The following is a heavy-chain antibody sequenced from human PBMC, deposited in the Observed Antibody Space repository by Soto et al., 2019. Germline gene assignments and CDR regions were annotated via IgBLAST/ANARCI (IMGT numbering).Heavy chain of an antibody. CDR2: IYHSRTT. D-gene: IGHD5-12*01. V-gene: IGHV4-38-2*01. CDR3: ARGRSGYTPFDD. Sequence: QVQLQESGPGLVKPSETLSLTCGVSAYSITSGYYWGWIRQPPGKGLEWIGSIYHSRTTYYNPSLKSRVTISVDTSKDQLSLRLNSVTATDTAVYFCARGRSGYTPFDDWGQGTLVTVSS. J-gene: IGHJ4*02. CDR1: AYSITSGYY.